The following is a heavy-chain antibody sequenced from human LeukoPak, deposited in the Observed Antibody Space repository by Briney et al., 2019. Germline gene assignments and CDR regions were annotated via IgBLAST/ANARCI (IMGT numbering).Heavy chain of an antibody. CDR1: GYSFSSYG. D-gene: IGHD3-10*01. CDR3: ARASGSAGYQPPEFFQH. CDR2: ISGYNGNT. V-gene: IGHV1-18*01. Sequence: GASVKVSCKTSGYSFSSYGISWVRQTPGQGLEWMGWISGYNGNTYYSQKFQGRVTMTIDTPTGTAYMEVRSLRSDDTGMYYCARASGSAGYQPPEFFQHWGQGTLVTVSS. J-gene: IGHJ1*01.